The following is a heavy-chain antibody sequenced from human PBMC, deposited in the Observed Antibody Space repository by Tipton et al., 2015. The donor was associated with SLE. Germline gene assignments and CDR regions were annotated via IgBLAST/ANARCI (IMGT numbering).Heavy chain of an antibody. V-gene: IGHV4-39*07. CDR1: GGSISTGGDS. D-gene: IGHD3-10*01. J-gene: IGHJ6*02. Sequence: TLSLTCTVSGGSISTGGDSWGWIRQPPGKGLEWIGNIYSSGRTYDNPSLKSRITMSVDTSKNKFSLNLSSVTAADTAVYYCARGGGSYGSGTYYPMDVWGQGTTVTVSS. CDR2: IYSSGRT. CDR3: ARGGGSYGSGTYYPMDV.